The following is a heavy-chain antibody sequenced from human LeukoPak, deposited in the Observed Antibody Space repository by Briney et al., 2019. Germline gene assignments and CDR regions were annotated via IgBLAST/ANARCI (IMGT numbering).Heavy chain of an antibody. CDR2: IKPDGSDK. CDR1: GFTFSSSW. D-gene: IGHD3-3*01. V-gene: IGHV3-7*01. CDR3: ARDHAFSYYYYYMDV. Sequence: GGSLRLSCAASGFTFSSSWMTWVRQAPGKELEWVAIIKPDGSDKSYVGSVKGRFTISRDNAKNSLYLQMNSLTAEDTAVYYCARDHAFSYYYYYMDVWGKGTTVTVSS. J-gene: IGHJ6*03.